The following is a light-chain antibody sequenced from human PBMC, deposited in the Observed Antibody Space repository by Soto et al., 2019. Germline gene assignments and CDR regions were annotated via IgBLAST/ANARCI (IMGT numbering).Light chain of an antibody. CDR3: CSYSGSSTIVV. CDR2: DVD. V-gene: IGLV2-14*03. CDR1: SSDVGGYNY. J-gene: IGLJ2*01. Sequence: QSVLTQPASVSGSPGQSITISCTGTSSDVGGYNYVSWYQQHPGKAPRLMIVDVDNRPSGVSTRFSGSKSGNTASLPISGLQAEDEADYYCCSYSGSSTIVVCGGGTKLTVL.